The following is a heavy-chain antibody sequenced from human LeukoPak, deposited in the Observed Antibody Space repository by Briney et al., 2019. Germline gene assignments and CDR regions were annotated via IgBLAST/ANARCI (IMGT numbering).Heavy chain of an antibody. CDR2: IYYSGST. J-gene: IGHJ4*01. D-gene: IGHD6-13*01. CDR1: GGSISSSSYY. CDR3: ASDKGYSNNYFDY. V-gene: IGHV4-39*01. Sequence: SETLSLTCTVSGGSISSSSYYWGWIRQPPGTGLEWIASIYYSGSTYYNSSLKSRVTISVDTSRNQFSLKLSSVTAADTALYYCASDKGYSNNYFDYWGQGTLVTVSS.